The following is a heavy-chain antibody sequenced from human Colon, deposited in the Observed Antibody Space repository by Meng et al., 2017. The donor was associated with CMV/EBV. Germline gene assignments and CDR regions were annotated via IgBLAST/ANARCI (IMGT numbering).Heavy chain of an antibody. CDR2: INPNSGGT. D-gene: IGHD3-3*01. CDR1: FTGYY. J-gene: IGHJ5*02. CDR3: AREFGGFWSGYSEYNWFDP. Sequence: FTGYYRHWVRQAPGQGREWMGWINPNSGGTNYAKKFQGRVTMTRDTSISTAYMELSRLRSDDTAVYYCAREFGGFWSGYSEYNWFDPWGQGTLVTVSS. V-gene: IGHV1-2*02.